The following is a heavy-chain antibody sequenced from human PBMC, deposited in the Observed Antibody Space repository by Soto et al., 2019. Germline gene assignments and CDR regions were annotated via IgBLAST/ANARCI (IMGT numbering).Heavy chain of an antibody. J-gene: IGHJ6*02. Sequence: PVESLKISCKGSGYSFTSYWIGWVRQMPGKGLEWMGIIYPGDSDTRYSPSFQGQVTISADKSISTAYLQWSSLKASDTAMYYCARQVVPSGYYYYHYGMAVWGQGTTVTLSS. D-gene: IGHD1-26*01. V-gene: IGHV5-51*01. CDR2: IYPGDSDT. CDR1: GYSFTSYW. CDR3: ARQVVPSGYYYYHYGMAV.